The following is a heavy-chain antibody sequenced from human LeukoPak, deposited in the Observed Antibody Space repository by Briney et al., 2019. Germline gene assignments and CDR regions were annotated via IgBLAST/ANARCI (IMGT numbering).Heavy chain of an antibody. J-gene: IGHJ6*02. CDR3: ARIKQPDYYYGMDV. CDR1: GFTASSDY. Sequence: GGSLRLSCVASGFTASSDYMSWVRQDPGKGLEWVSVIYSGGSTDYADSVRGRFTISRDNSKNTLYLQMNSLRAEDTAVYYCARIKQPDYYYGMDVWGQGTTVTVSS. CDR2: IYSGGST. D-gene: IGHD6-13*01. V-gene: IGHV3-53*05.